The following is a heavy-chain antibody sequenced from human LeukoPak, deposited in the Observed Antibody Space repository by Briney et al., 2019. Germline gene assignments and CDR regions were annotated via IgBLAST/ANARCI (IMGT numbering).Heavy chain of an antibody. CDR3: ARRGRPSMVRPTGFDY. J-gene: IGHJ4*02. V-gene: IGHV4-34*01. Sequence: SETLSLTCAVYGGSFSGYYWSWIRQPPGKGLEWIGEINHSGSTNYNPSLKSRVTISVDTSKNQFSLKLSSVTAADTAVYYCARRGRPSMVRPTGFDYWGQGTLVTVSS. CDR1: GGSFSGYY. CDR2: INHSGST. D-gene: IGHD3-10*01.